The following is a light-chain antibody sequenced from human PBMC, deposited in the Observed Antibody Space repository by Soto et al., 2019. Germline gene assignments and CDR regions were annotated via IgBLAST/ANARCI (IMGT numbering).Light chain of an antibody. V-gene: IGKV3-20*01. Sequence: EIVLTQSPGTLSLSPGDRATLYCRASQSVSSSNLAWYQQKRGQSPRLLIYGASSRATGIPDRFSGSGSGTDFTLTISRLEPEDSAVYSCQQYGTSPHTFGQGTKVDIK. CDR1: QSVSSSN. CDR3: QQYGTSPHT. J-gene: IGKJ2*01. CDR2: GAS.